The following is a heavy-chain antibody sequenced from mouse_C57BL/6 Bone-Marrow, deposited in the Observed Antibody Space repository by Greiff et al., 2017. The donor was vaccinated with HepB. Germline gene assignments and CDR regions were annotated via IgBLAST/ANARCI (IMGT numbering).Heavy chain of an antibody. CDR3: ASSPYYYPTGYFDY. CDR1: GYAFSSSW. CDR2: IYPGDGDT. J-gene: IGHJ2*01. V-gene: IGHV1-82*01. Sequence: VKLVESGPELVKPGASVKISCKASGYAFSSSWMNWVKQRPGKGLEWIGRIYPGDGDTNYNGKFKGKATLTADKSSSTAYMQLSSLTSEDSAVYFCASSPYYYPTGYFDYWGQGTTLTVSS. D-gene: IGHD1-1*01.